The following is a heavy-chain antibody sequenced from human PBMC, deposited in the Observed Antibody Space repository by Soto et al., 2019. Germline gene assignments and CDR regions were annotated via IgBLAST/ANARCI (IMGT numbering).Heavy chain of an antibody. D-gene: IGHD5-12*01. J-gene: IGHJ4*02. V-gene: IGHV1-69*02. CDR2: IIPILGIA. Sequence: SVKVSCKASGGTFSSYTISWVRQAPGQGLEWMGRIIPILGIANYARKFQGRVTITADKSTSTAYMELSSLRSEDTAVYYCASLRVRGYSGYDYYFDYWGQGTLVTVSS. CDR1: GGTFSSYT. CDR3: ASLRVRGYSGYDYYFDY.